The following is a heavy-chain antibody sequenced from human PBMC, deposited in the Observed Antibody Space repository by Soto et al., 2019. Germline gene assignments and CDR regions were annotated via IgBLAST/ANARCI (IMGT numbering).Heavy chain of an antibody. J-gene: IGHJ4*02. CDR2: INPLPTSGST. CDR1: GYIFTNYY. D-gene: IGHD6-13*01. CDR3: ARDLAAAAY. V-gene: IGHV1-46*01. Sequence: QVQLVQSGAEVKKPGASVKVSCKASGYIFTNYYIHWVRQAPGQGLEWMAIINPLPTSGSTNYAQKLQGRVTVTRATSTSTVYLELSSLSSDDTAVYYCARDLAAAAYWGQGTLVTVSS.